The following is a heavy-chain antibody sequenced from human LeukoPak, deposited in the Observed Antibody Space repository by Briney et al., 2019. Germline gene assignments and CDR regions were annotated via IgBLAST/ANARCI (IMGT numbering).Heavy chain of an antibody. J-gene: IGHJ4*02. Sequence: ASVKVSCKASGGTFSSYAISWVRQAPGQGLEWMGRITPILGIANYAQKFQGRVTITADKSTSTAYMELSSLRSEDTAVYYCARDPGGSYYFWGQGTLVTVSS. CDR3: ARDPGGSYYF. CDR2: ITPILGIA. CDR1: GGTFSSYA. D-gene: IGHD1-26*01. V-gene: IGHV1-69*04.